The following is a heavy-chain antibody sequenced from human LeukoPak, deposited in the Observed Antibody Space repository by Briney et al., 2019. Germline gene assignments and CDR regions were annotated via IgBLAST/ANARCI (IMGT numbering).Heavy chain of an antibody. D-gene: IGHD6-19*01. CDR2: INHSGST. Sequence: SSETLSLTCAVYGGSFSGYYWSWIRQPPGKGLEWIGEINHSGSTNYNPSLKSRVTISVDTSKNQFSLKLSSVTAADTAVYFCASRRLTRDAFDIWGQGTMVTVSS. J-gene: IGHJ3*02. CDR1: GGSFSGYY. V-gene: IGHV4-34*01. CDR3: ASRRLTRDAFDI.